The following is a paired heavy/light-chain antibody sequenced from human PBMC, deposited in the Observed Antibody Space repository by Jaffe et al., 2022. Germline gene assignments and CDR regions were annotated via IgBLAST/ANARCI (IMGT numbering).Heavy chain of an antibody. CDR2: INTNTGNP. CDR1: GYTFTSYA. Sequence: QVQLVQSGSELKKPGASVKVSCKASGYTFTSYAMNWVRQAPGQGLEWMGWINTNTGNPTYAQGFTGRFVFSLDTSVSTAYLQISSLKAEDTAVYYCARDYDPPKDIWSGYSAHDAFDIWGQGTMVTVSS. J-gene: IGHJ3*02. CDR3: ARDYDPPKDIWSGYSAHDAFDI. V-gene: IGHV7-4-1*02. D-gene: IGHD3-3*01.
Light chain of an antibody. CDR2: YDS. V-gene: IGLV3-21*04. J-gene: IGLJ1*01. CDR1: NIGSKS. Sequence: SYVLTQPPSVSVAPGKTARITCGGNNIGSKSVHWYQQKPGQAPVLVIYYDSDRPSGIPERFSGSNSGNTATLTISRVEAGDEADYYCQVWDSSSDHRVFGTGTKVTVL. CDR3: QVWDSSSDHRV.